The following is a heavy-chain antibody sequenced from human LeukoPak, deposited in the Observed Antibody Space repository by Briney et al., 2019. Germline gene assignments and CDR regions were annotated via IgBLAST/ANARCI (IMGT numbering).Heavy chain of an antibody. CDR1: GGSISSGGYY. D-gene: IGHD3-3*01. J-gene: IGHJ4*02. CDR3: ARVSGGRSLEWLFYFDY. Sequence: SQTLSLTCTVSGGSISSGGYYWSWIRQHPGKGLEWIGYIYYSGSTYYNPSLKSRVTISVDTSKNQFSLKLSSVTAADTAVYYCARVSGGRSLEWLFYFDYWGQGTLVTVSS. CDR2: IYYSGST. V-gene: IGHV4-31*03.